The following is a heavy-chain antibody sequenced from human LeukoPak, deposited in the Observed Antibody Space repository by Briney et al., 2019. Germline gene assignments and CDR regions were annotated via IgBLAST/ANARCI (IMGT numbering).Heavy chain of an antibody. CDR1: GGSISSYY. CDR3: AREQVYEYYYTSGSLNWFDP. J-gene: IGHJ5*02. D-gene: IGHD3-10*01. CDR2: ISHSGIA. V-gene: IGHV4-38-2*02. Sequence: SETLSLTCTVSGGSISSYYWSWIRQSPGKGLEWIGSISHSGIAYYNPSFKSRVTVSVDTSKNQFSLNLSSMTAADTAVYYCAREQVYEYYYTSGSLNWFDPWGQGTLVSVSS.